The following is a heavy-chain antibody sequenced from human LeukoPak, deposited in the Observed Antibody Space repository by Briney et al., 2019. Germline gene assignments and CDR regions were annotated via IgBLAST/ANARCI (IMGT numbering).Heavy chain of an antibody. Sequence: ASVKVSFKASGYTFTSYGISWVRQAPGQGLEWMGWISAYNGNTNYAQKLQGRVTMTTDTSTSTAYMELRSLRSDDTAVYYCARGYSSSWTTSYYYYGMDVWGQGTTVTVSS. CDR2: ISAYNGNT. CDR1: GYTFTSYG. D-gene: IGHD6-13*01. V-gene: IGHV1-18*01. J-gene: IGHJ6*02. CDR3: ARGYSSSWTTSYYYYGMDV.